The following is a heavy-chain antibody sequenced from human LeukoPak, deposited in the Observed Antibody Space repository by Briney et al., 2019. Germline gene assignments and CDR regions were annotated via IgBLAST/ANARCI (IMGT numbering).Heavy chain of an antibody. D-gene: IGHD4-11*01. CDR1: GYTFIDYY. CDR3: ARASYSNAATHFDY. CDR2: INPNSGAA. J-gene: IGHJ4*02. Sequence: ASVKVSCKASGYTFIDYYMHWVRQAPGQGLEWMGRINPNSGAADYTQEFQGRVTMTRDTSINTVYMELSRLRSDDTAVYYCARASYSNAATHFDYWGQGTLVTVSS. V-gene: IGHV1-2*06.